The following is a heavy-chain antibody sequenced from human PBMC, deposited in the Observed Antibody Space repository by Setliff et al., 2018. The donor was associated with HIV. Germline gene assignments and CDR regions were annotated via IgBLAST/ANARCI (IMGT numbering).Heavy chain of an antibody. CDR2: ISTSGGA. CDR1: GGSISTSY. V-gene: IGHV4-4*09. CDR3: AREGDV. J-gene: IGHJ6*02. Sequence: PSETLSLTCTVSGGSISTSYWNWIRQPPGKGLEWIGYISTSGGATYNPSFKSRVTISVDTSKNQFSLKLSSVTAADTAVYYCAREGDVWGQGTTVTVSS.